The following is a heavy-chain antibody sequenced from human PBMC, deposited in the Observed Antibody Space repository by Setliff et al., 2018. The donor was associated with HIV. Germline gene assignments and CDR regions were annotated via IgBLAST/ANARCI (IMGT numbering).Heavy chain of an antibody. J-gene: IGHJ4*02. CDR1: GFTFDDYT. Sequence: PGESLTISCAASGFTFDDYTMHWVRQAPGKGLEWISLITWDSGDTYYVDSVKGRFTISRDNSKNSLYLQMNNLRTEDTALYYCAKGADYGDHFDYWGQGTLVTVSS. CDR2: ITWDSGDT. CDR3: AKGADYGDHFDY. D-gene: IGHD4-17*01. V-gene: IGHV3-43*01.